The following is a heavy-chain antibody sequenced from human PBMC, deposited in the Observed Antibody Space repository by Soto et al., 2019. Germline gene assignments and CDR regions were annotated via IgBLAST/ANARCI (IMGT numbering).Heavy chain of an antibody. J-gene: IGHJ4*02. CDR2: IGTRTGDL. CDR1: GFPFSSYA. Sequence: GGSLRLSCAASGFPFSSYAMTSVRPGPGKGLEWVSSIGTRTGDLLYADSVKGRFTISRDNSRNTLYLQMNSQSTEDTAIYYCAKRSPSGTYYFDYWGQGTLVTVSS. CDR3: AKRSPSGTYYFDY. V-gene: IGHV3-23*01. D-gene: IGHD1-26*01.